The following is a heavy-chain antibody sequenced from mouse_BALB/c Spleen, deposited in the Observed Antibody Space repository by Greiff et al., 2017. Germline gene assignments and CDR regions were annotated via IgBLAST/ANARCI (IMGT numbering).Heavy chain of an antibody. CDR3: ARDQGYGSSYNPWFAY. V-gene: IGHV2-6-7*01. J-gene: IGHJ3*01. D-gene: IGHD1-1*01. Sequence: VKLMESGPGLVAPSQSLSITCTVSGFSLTGYGVNWVRQPPGKGLEWLGMIWGDGSTDYNSALKSRLSISKDNSKSQVFLKMNSLQTDDTARYYCARDQGYGSSYNPWFAYWGQGTLVTVSA. CDR2: IWGDGST. CDR1: GFSLTGYG.